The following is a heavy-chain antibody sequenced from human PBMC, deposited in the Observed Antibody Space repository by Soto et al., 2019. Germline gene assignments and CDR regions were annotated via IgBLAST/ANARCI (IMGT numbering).Heavy chain of an antibody. Sequence: EVQLLESGGGLVQPGGSLRLSCAASGFTFSSYAMSWVRQAPGKGLEWVSAISGSGGTTYYADSVKGRFTFSRDNSKNTLYLQINSLRAEDTAVYYCAKAANGWFSAFDIWGPGTMVTVSS. CDR3: AKAANGWFSAFDI. CDR2: ISGSGGTT. D-gene: IGHD6-19*01. V-gene: IGHV3-23*01. J-gene: IGHJ3*02. CDR1: GFTFSSYA.